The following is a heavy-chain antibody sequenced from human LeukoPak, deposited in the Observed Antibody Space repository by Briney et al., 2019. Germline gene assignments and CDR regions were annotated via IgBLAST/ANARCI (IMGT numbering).Heavy chain of an antibody. CDR1: GGAFSSYA. CDR2: IIPILGIA. V-gene: IGHV1-69*04. CDR3: ARMSRRPYYYGMDV. D-gene: IGHD6-25*01. Sequence: SVKVSCKASGGAFSSYAISWVRQAPGQGLEWMGRIIPILGIANYAQKFQGRVTITADKSTSTAYMELSSLRSEDTAVYYCARMSRRPYYYGMDVWGQGTTVTVSS. J-gene: IGHJ6*02.